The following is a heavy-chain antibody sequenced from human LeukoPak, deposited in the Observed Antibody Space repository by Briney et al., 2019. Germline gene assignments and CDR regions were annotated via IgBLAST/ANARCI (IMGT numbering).Heavy chain of an antibody. CDR1: GFTFSRHN. CDR2: ISSRSSYI. CDR3: ARDAQWLVPEGYYYYMDV. V-gene: IGHV3-21*01. D-gene: IGHD6-19*01. J-gene: IGHJ6*03. Sequence: GGSLRLSCAGSGFTFSRHNMNWFRQAPGKGLERVSSISSRSSYIFYADSVKGRFTISRDNAKNSLYLQMNSLGAEDTAVYYCARDAQWLVPEGYYYYMDVWGKGTTVTVSS.